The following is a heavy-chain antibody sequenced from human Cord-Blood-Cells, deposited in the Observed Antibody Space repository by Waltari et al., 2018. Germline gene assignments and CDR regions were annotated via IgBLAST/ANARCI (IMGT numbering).Heavy chain of an antibody. J-gene: IGHJ2*01. D-gene: IGHD4-17*01. CDR2: ISAYNGNT. Sequence: QVQLVQSGAEVKKPGASVKVSCKASGYTFTSYGISWVRQAPGQGLEWMGWISAYNGNTNYAQKLQGRGTMTTDTSTSTAYMELRSLRSDDTAVYYCARSLTIRATVTTWYFDLWGRGTLVTVSS. CDR1: GYTFTSYG. CDR3: ARSLTIRATVTTWYFDL. V-gene: IGHV1-18*04.